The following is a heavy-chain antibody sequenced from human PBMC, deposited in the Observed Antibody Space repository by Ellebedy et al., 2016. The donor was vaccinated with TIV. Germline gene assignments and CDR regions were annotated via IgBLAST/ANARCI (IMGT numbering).Heavy chain of an antibody. V-gene: IGHV1-18*01. Sequence: ASVKVSCXASGYTFTSYGISWVRQAPGQGLEWMGWISAYNGNTNYAQKLQGRVTMTTDTSTSTAYMELRSLRSDDTAVYYCAVLRLGELDYYYYGMDVWGQGTTVTVSS. J-gene: IGHJ6*02. D-gene: IGHD3-16*01. CDR1: GYTFTSYG. CDR2: ISAYNGNT. CDR3: AVLRLGELDYYYYGMDV.